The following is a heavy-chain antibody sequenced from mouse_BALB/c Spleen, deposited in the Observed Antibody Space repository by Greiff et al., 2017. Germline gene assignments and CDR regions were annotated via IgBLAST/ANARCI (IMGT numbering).Heavy chain of an antibody. J-gene: IGHJ2*01. Sequence: EVHLVESGGGLVQPGGSLKLSCAASGFTFSSYGMSWVRQTPDKRLELVATINSNGGSTYYPDTVTGRFTISRDNAKNTLYLEMSSLRSEDTAMYYCARSDGYDHYFDYWGQGTTLTVSS. D-gene: IGHD2-2*01. CDR1: GFTFSSYG. CDR2: INSNGGST. V-gene: IGHV5-6-3*01. CDR3: ARSDGYDHYFDY.